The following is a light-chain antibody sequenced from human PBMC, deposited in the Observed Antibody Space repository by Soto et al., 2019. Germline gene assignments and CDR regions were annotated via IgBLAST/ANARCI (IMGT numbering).Light chain of an antibody. V-gene: IGKV3-11*01. Sequence: EIVLTQSPATLSLSPGERATLSCRASQSVSSYLAWYQQKPGQAPRLLIYDASNRATGFPARFSGSGSGTDFTLTISSLEPEDFAVYYCQQRSNWPPLFGPGTKVDIK. CDR2: DAS. CDR3: QQRSNWPPL. J-gene: IGKJ3*01. CDR1: QSVSSY.